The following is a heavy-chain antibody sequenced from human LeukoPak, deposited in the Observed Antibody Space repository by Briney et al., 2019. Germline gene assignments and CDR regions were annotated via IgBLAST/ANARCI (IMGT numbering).Heavy chain of an antibody. CDR1: GGTFISYA. Sequence: ASVKVSCKASGGTFISYAISWVRQAPGQGLEWMGGIIPIFGTANYAQKFQGRVTITADKSTSTAYMELSSLRSEDTAVYYCARTNDFWSGYCFDYWGQGTLVTVSS. V-gene: IGHV1-69*06. D-gene: IGHD3-3*01. CDR2: IIPIFGTA. CDR3: ARTNDFWSGYCFDY. J-gene: IGHJ4*02.